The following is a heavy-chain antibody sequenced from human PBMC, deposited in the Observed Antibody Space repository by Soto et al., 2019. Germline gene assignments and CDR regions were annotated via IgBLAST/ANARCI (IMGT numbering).Heavy chain of an antibody. Sequence: SETLSLTCIVSGGSIARSGYYWGWVRQPPGKGLEWIGTIYYTGSTYHNSSLKSRLTISVDTSKNQFSLRLRSVTAADTAVYYCAASGVVIGSFDVFDVWGQGTLVTVSS. D-gene: IGHD3-3*01. J-gene: IGHJ3*01. CDR2: IYYTGST. V-gene: IGHV4-39*01. CDR3: AASGVVIGSFDVFDV. CDR1: GGSIARSGYY.